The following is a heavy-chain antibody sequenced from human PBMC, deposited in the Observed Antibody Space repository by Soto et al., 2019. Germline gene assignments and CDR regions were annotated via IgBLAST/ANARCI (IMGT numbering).Heavy chain of an antibody. D-gene: IGHD3-10*01. Sequence: PGGSLRLSCAASGFSFSSYAMSWVRQAPGKGLEWVSYISSSSSAIYYADSVKGRFTISRDNAKNSLYLHMNSLRVEDTAVYYCARERGYGSGYYYYAMDVWGQGTTVTVSS. CDR3: ARERGYGSGYYYYAMDV. CDR1: GFSFSSYA. CDR2: ISSSSSAI. V-gene: IGHV3-48*01. J-gene: IGHJ6*02.